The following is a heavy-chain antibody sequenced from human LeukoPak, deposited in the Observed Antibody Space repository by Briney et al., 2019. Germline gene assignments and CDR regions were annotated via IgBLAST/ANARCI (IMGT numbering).Heavy chain of an antibody. J-gene: IGHJ2*01. CDR1: GGSFSGYY. CDR2: INHSGST. CDR3: ATTPRGGARGYFDL. V-gene: IGHV4-34*01. Sequence: SETLSLTCAVYGGSFSGYYWSWIRQPPGKGLEWIGEINHSGSTNYNPSLKSRVTISVDTSKNQFSLKLSSVTAADTAVYYCATTPRGGARGYFDLWGRGTLVTVSP.